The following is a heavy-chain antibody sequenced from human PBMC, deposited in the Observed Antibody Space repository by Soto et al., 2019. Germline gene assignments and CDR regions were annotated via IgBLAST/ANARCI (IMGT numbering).Heavy chain of an antibody. CDR2: IDPTDSHT. Sequence: GXLKISYETSGYXFPNYLVNWVRQMPGKGLELIGRIDPTDSHTNYSPSLQGHVTVSVDRSISTAYLKWSIMNSSDIAVYYCTRGGTTLPLYVWAQGTTGTVSS. CDR3: TRGGTTLPLYV. V-gene: IGHV5-10-1*01. CDR1: GYXFPNYL. D-gene: IGHD2-2*01. J-gene: IGHJ6*02.